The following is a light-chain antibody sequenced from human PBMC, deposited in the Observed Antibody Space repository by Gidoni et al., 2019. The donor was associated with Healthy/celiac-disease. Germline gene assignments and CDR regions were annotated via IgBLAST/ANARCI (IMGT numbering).Light chain of an antibody. Sequence: EIVLTHSPATLSLSPGERATLSCRASQSVSSYLAWYQQKPGQAPRLLIYDASNRATGIPARFSGSGSGTDFTLTISSLEPEDFAVYYCQQRSNWPPVFGQGTKVEIK. V-gene: IGKV3-11*01. CDR3: QQRSNWPPV. J-gene: IGKJ1*01. CDR1: QSVSSY. CDR2: DAS.